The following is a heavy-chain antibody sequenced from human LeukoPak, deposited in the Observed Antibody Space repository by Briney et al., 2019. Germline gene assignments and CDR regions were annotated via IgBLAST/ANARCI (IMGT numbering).Heavy chain of an antibody. CDR3: ARDRRGYSYGYGWFDP. Sequence: PSETLSLTCTVSGGSISSYYWSWIRQPAGKGLEWIGRIYTSGSTNYNPSLKSRVTMSVDTSKNQFSLKLSSVTAADTAVYYCARDRRGYSYGYGWFDPWGQGTLVTVSS. J-gene: IGHJ5*02. D-gene: IGHD5-18*01. CDR1: GGSISSYY. V-gene: IGHV4-4*07. CDR2: IYTSGST.